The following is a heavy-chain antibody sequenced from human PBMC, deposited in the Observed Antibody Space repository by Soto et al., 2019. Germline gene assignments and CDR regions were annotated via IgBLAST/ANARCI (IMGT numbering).Heavy chain of an antibody. D-gene: IGHD1-1*01. CDR3: ARQLESHGMDV. CDR2: IYPGDSDT. CDR1: GYTFSRFW. V-gene: IGHV5-51*01. J-gene: IGHJ6*02. Sequence: GESLKISCKGSGYTFSRFWIGWVRQMPGKGLEWMGIIYPGDSDTRYSPSFQGQVTISVDKSINTAYLQWSSLKASDTAMYYCARQLESHGMDVWGQGTMVTVSS.